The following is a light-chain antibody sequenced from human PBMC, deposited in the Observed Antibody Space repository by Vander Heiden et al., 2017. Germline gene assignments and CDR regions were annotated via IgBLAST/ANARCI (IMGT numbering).Light chain of an antibody. J-gene: IGLJ3*02. Sequence: QSALTQPASVSGSPGQSITISCTGTSSDVGNYNYVSWYQQHPGKAPKLMIYDVRNRPSGVANRFSGSKSGNTASLTISGLQAEDEADYYCSSYTSRSTWVFGGGTKLTVL. CDR3: SSYTSRSTWV. CDR1: SSDVGNYNY. CDR2: DVR. V-gene: IGLV2-14*01.